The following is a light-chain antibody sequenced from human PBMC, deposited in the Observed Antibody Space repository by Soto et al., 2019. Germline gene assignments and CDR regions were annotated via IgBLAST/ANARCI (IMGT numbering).Light chain of an antibody. CDR1: QTVSSY. J-gene: IGKJ2*01. CDR3: QHRSNWPGT. V-gene: IGKV3-11*01. CDR2: DAS. Sequence: EIVLTQSPATLSLSPGERATLSCRASQTVSSYLAWYQQKPGQAPRLLIYDASNRATGIPARFSGSGSGTDFSLTISSLQPEDFAVYYCQHRSNWPGTFGQGTKLEIK.